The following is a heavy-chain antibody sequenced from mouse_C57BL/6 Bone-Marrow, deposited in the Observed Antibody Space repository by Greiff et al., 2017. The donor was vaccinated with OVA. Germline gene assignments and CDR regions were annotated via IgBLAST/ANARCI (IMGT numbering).Heavy chain of an antibody. CDR3: ARRGYYSNYASYYAMDY. D-gene: IGHD2-5*01. J-gene: IGHJ4*01. CDR1: GYAFSSSW. Sequence: QVQLKESGPELVKPGASVKISCKASGYAFSSSWMNWVKQRPGKGLEWIGRIYPGDGDTNYNGKFKGKATLTADKSSSTAYMQLSSLTSEDSAVYFCARRGYYSNYASYYAMDYWGQGTSVTVSS. CDR2: IYPGDGDT. V-gene: IGHV1-82*01.